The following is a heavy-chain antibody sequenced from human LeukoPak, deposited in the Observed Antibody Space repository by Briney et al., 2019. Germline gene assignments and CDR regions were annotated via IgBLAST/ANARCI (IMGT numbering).Heavy chain of an antibody. J-gene: IGHJ4*02. D-gene: IGHD6-19*01. CDR1: GFTFSTYG. Sequence: PGGSLRLSCAASGFTFSTYGMNWVRQAPGKGLEWVSSISGHAKDKDYADSVKGRFTISRDNSKNTLYVQMNSLRAEDTAVYYCAKGRAGIDYWGQGTLVIVSS. V-gene: IGHV3-23*01. CDR3: AKGRAGIDY. CDR2: ISGHAKDK.